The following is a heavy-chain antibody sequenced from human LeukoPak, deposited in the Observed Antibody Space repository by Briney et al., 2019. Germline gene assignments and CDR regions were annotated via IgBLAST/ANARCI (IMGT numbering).Heavy chain of an antibody. D-gene: IGHD6-19*01. V-gene: IGHV4-4*02. CDR3: ARATEKAVAAAAFDI. CDR2: IYHSGST. Sequence: SETLSLTCAVPGGSISSSNWWSWVRQPPGKGLEWIGEIYHSGSTNYNPSLKSRVTISVDKSKNQFSLKLSSVTAADTAVYYCARATEKAVAAAAFDIWGQGTMVTVSS. CDR1: GGSISSSNW. J-gene: IGHJ3*02.